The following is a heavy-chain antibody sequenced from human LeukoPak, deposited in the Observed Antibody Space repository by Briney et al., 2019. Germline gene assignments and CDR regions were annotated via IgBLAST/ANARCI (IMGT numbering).Heavy chain of an antibody. CDR1: GFTFSSYS. Sequence: GGSLRLSCAASGFTFSSYSMDWVRQAPGKGLEWVSSISSSSSYIYYADSVKGRFTISRDNAKNSLYLQMNSLRAEDTAVYYCAREPYYYDSSGYSAYYFDYWGQGTLVTVSS. D-gene: IGHD3-22*01. CDR3: AREPYYYDSSGYSAYYFDY. J-gene: IGHJ4*02. V-gene: IGHV3-21*01. CDR2: ISSSSSYI.